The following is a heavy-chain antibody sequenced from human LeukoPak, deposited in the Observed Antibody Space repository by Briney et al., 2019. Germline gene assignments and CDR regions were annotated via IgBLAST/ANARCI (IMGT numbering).Heavy chain of an antibody. Sequence: QSGGSLRLSCVASGFTFSRFELNWVRQAPGKGLEWVSHISTGTYIAYADSVKGRFTISRDNARNSLYLEMNSLRAEDTAVYYCTRELESYYGSGSYSYFDYWGQGTLVTVSS. CDR2: ISTGTYI. J-gene: IGHJ4*02. V-gene: IGHV3-48*03. D-gene: IGHD3-10*01. CDR1: GFTFSRFE. CDR3: TRELESYYGSGSYSYFDY.